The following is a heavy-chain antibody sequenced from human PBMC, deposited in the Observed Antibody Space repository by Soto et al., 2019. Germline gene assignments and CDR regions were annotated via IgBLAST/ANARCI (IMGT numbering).Heavy chain of an antibody. D-gene: IGHD1-7*01. J-gene: IGHJ4*02. CDR1: GYTFTHYF. Sequence: QVRLMQSGPEVRRPGASVTVSCKASGYTFTHYFIHWVRRAPGQGLEWMGYINPKSGDTHYSQTLRGWVSMTRDTSTDTANMGLSSLKSDDTAVYFCARVPGHKNSRGDFWGQGTPITVSS. V-gene: IGHV1-2*04. CDR2: INPKSGDT. CDR3: ARVPGHKNSRGDF.